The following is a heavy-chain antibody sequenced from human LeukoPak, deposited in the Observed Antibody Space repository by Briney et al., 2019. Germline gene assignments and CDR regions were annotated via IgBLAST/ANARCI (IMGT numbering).Heavy chain of an antibody. CDR3: ARDTPRGFDY. J-gene: IGHJ4*02. D-gene: IGHD3-10*01. Sequence: SETLSLTCAVSGGSISSGGYSWSWIRQPPGKGLEWIGYIYHSGSTYYNPSLKSRVTISVDRSKNKFSLKLSSVTAADTAVYYCARDTPRGFDYWGQGTLVTVSS. CDR1: GGSISSGGYS. V-gene: IGHV4-30-2*01. CDR2: IYHSGST.